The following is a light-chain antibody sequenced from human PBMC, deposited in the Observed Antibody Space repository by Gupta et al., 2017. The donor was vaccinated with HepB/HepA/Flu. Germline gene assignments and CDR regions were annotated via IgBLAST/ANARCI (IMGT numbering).Light chain of an antibody. CDR3: QQDDSTRWT. V-gene: IGKV4-1*01. CDR2: WAS. CDR1: QSVLYSSNNKNY. J-gene: IGKJ1*01. Sequence: DIVMTQSPDSLAVSLGERATINCKSSQSVLYSSNNKNYLAWYQQKPGQPPKLLIYWASTRESGVADRFSGSGSGTDFTLTISSLQAEDVAVYYCQQDDSTRWTFGQWTKVEIK.